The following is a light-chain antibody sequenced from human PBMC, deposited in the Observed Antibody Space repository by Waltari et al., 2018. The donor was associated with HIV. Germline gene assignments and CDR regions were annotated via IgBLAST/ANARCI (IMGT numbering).Light chain of an antibody. CDR3: VLYMGSGIWV. V-gene: IGLV8-61*01. CDR2: STN. CDR1: FGSVSTTYS. Sequence: QTLVTQEPAFSVSPGRTVPLTFGFSFGSVSTTYSPSWYQQTPGQAPRTLIYSTNTRSSGVPDRFSGSILGNRAALTITGAQADDESDYYCVLYMGSGIWVFGGGTKLTVL. J-gene: IGLJ3*02.